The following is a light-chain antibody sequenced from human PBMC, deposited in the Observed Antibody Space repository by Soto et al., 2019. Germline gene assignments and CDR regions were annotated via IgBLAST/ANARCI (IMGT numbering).Light chain of an antibody. J-gene: IGKJ2*01. CDR2: DAS. CDR1: KSVSSY. V-gene: IGKV3-11*01. CDR3: QQRSNWLYT. Sequence: EIVLTQSPATLSLSPGERATLSCSASKSVSSYLAWYQQKTGQAHRLLIYDASNRATGIPGRFSGSGSGTDFTITISCLDNEDFAVYYCQQRSNWLYTFGQGTKLEIK.